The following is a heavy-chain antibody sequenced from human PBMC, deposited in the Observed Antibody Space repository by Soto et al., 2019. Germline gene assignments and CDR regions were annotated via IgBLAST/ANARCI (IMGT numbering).Heavy chain of an antibody. J-gene: IGHJ6*02. D-gene: IGHD3-22*01. Sequence: ASVKVSCTASGYTFTSYYMHWVRQAPGQGLEWMGIINPSGGSTSYAQKFQGRVTMTRDTSTSTVYMELSSLRSEDTAVYYCARDLDNYYDSSGDHYYGMDVWGQGTTVTVSS. V-gene: IGHV1-46*01. CDR1: GYTFTSYY. CDR2: INPSGGST. CDR3: ARDLDNYYDSSGDHYYGMDV.